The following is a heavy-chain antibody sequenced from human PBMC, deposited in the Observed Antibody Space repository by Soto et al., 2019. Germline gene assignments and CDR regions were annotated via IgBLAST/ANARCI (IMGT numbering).Heavy chain of an antibody. CDR3: ASTEGGMAARPMGRAVADY. J-gene: IGHJ4*02. V-gene: IGHV4-59*01. D-gene: IGHD6-6*01. CDR2: IYYSGST. CDR1: GGSISSYY. Sequence: SETLSLTCTVSGGSISSYYWSWIRQPPGKGLEWIGYIYYSGSTNYNPSLKSRVTISVDTSKNQFSLKLSSVTAADTAVYYCASTEGGMAARPMGRAVADYWGQGTLVTVSS.